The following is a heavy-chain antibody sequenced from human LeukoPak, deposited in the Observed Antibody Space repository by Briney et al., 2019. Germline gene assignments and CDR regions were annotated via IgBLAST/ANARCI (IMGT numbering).Heavy chain of an antibody. CDR3: ARNLNTADDY. D-gene: IGHD5-18*01. J-gene: IGHJ4*02. CDR2: ISSSSTTI. Sequence: GGSLRLSCTASGFTFNDSSMNWVRQAPGKGLEWLSYISSSSTTIYYADSVKGRFTISRDDAKNSLYLQMNSLRAEDTAVYYCARNLNTADDYWGQGILVTVSS. V-gene: IGHV3-48*01. CDR1: GFTFNDSS.